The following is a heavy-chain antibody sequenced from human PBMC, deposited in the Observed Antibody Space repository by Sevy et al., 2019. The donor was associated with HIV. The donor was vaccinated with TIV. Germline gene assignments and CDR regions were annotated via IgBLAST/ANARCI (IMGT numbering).Heavy chain of an antibody. V-gene: IGHV3-21*01. CDR1: GFSFNSYD. Sequence: GGSLRLSCTASGFSFNSYDMNWVRQAPGKGLEWVASISSVSTIIYYGDSVRARFSISRDNAKKSLYLQMNSLRVEDTAVYYCARVVGYVSGNYYKYYSDLDVWGQGTAVTVSS. D-gene: IGHD3-10*01. CDR2: ISSVSTII. CDR3: ARVVGYVSGNYYKYYSDLDV. J-gene: IGHJ6*02.